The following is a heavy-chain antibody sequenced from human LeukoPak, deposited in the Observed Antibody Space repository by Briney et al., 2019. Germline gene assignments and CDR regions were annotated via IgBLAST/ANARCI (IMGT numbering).Heavy chain of an antibody. D-gene: IGHD6-13*01. CDR1: GFTSSCCG. V-gene: IGHV3-33*01. CDR2: IWYDGGNK. J-gene: IGHJ4*02. Sequence: PGRSLRLSCAASGFTSSCCGMHWVRQAPGRGLEWVAVIWYDGGNKYYADSVKGRFTISRDNSKGTLFLEMNSLRAEDTGVYYCARWGIPAAGGIDYWGQGTLVTVSS. CDR3: ARWGIPAAGGIDY.